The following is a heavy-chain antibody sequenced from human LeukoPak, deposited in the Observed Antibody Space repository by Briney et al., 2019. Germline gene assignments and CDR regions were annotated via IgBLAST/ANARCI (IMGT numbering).Heavy chain of an antibody. CDR1: GFTFSSYA. Sequence: GGSLRLSCAASGFTFSSYAMSWVRQAPGKGLEWVSAISGSGGSTYYADSVKGRFTISRDNSKNTLYLQMISLRAEDTAVYYCAKDTFSLDYYDSSGYYFDYWGQGTLVTVSS. CDR2: ISGSGGST. CDR3: AKDTFSLDYYDSSGYYFDY. J-gene: IGHJ4*02. V-gene: IGHV3-23*01. D-gene: IGHD3-22*01.